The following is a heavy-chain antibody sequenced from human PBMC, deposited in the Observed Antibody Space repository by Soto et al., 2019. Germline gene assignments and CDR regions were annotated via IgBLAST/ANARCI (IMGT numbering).Heavy chain of an antibody. D-gene: IGHD4-17*01. V-gene: IGHV4-59*01. J-gene: IGHJ6*02. CDR1: GGSISSYY. CDR3: ARETTVVTHRSYYYYYGMDV. CDR2: IYYSGST. Sequence: SETLSLTCTVSGGSISSYYWSWIRQPPGKGLEWIGYIYYSGSTNYNPSLKSRVTISVDTSKNQFSLKLSSVTAADTAVYYCARETTVVTHRSYYYYYGMDVWGQGTTVT.